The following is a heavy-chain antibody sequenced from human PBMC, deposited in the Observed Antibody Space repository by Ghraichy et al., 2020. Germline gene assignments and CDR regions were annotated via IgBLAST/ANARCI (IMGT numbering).Heavy chain of an antibody. CDR3: ARINGSYYFDY. D-gene: IGHD3-10*01. Sequence: SETLSLTCAVYGGSFSGYYWSWIRQPPGKGLEWIGEINHSGSTNYNPSLKSRVTISVDTSKNQFSLKLSSVTAADTAVYYCARINGSYYFDYWGQGTLVTVSS. CDR2: INHSGST. CDR1: GGSFSGYY. J-gene: IGHJ4*02. V-gene: IGHV4-34*01.